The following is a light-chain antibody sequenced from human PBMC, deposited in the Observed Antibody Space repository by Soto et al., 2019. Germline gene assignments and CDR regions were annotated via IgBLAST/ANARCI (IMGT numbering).Light chain of an antibody. Sequence: QSALTQPASVSGSPGQSITISCTGTSSDVGGYYVSWYQQHPGKAPKLIIYEVSNRPSGVSNRFSGSKSGNTASLTISGLQAEDEADYYCHSYTSKSTGVFGTGTKVTVL. CDR3: HSYTSKSTGV. CDR2: EVS. CDR1: SSDVGGYY. J-gene: IGLJ1*01. V-gene: IGLV2-14*01.